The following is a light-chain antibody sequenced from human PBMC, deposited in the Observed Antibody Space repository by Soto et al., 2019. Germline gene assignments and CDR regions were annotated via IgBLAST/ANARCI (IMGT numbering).Light chain of an antibody. Sequence: DIQMTQSPSTLSAAVGDSVTITCRASDTIATWLAWYQQKPGRAPKPLIYDASSLRSGVPSRFSGFGSGTDFNCTINNLQPSDFATYYCQQYNNFPITFGQGTRLEIK. CDR1: DTIATW. J-gene: IGKJ5*01. V-gene: IGKV1-5*01. CDR3: QQYNNFPIT. CDR2: DAS.